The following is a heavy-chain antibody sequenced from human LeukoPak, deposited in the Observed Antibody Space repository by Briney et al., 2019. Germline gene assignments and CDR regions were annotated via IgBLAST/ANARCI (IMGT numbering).Heavy chain of an antibody. V-gene: IGHV4-39*02. Sequence: SETLSLTCTVSGGSISSSSYYWGWIRQPPGKGLEWIGGIYYSGSTYYNPSLKSRVIISVDTSKNHFSLNLSSMTAADTAVFYCARYRGGLGFDYWGQGTLVTVSS. CDR3: ARYRGGLGFDY. J-gene: IGHJ4*02. CDR1: GGSISSSSYY. D-gene: IGHD3-10*01. CDR2: IYYSGST.